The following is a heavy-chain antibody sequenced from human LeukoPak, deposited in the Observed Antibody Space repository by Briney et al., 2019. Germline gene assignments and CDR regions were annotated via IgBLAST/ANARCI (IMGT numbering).Heavy chain of an antibody. CDR3: VKESGFMVAPNSAFDI. V-gene: IGHV3-64D*06. J-gene: IGHJ3*02. CDR2: ISRNGGSA. Sequence: GGSLRLSCSASGFTFNSYPVHWVRQAPGKGLEYVSGISRNGGSAYYADSVKGRFTISRDNSKNTLYLQMSSLRAEDTAVYYCVKESGFMVAPNSAFDIWGQGTMVTVSS. CDR1: GFTFNSYP. D-gene: IGHD4/OR15-4a*01.